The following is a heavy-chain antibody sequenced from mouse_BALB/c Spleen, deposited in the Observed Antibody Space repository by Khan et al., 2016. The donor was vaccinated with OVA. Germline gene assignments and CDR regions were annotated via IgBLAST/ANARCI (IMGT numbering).Heavy chain of an antibody. D-gene: IGHD1-1*01. CDR3: ARGKYYGYYFDY. Sequence: VQLKESGPGLVKPSQSLSLTCTVTGYSFTSGYAWNWIRQFPGNKLEWMGYISYSGVTSYTPSLKSRISITRDTSKNQFFLQLNSVTTEDTATYYGARGKYYGYYFDYGGQGTTLTVSS. CDR1: GYSFTSGYA. CDR2: ISYSGVT. V-gene: IGHV3-2*02. J-gene: IGHJ2*01.